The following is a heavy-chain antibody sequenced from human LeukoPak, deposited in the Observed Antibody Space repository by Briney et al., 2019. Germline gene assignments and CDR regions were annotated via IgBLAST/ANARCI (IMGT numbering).Heavy chain of an antibody. J-gene: IGHJ4*02. Sequence: GGSLRLSCAASGFTFSSYAMSWVRQAPGKGLEWVSAISGSGGSTYYADSVKGRFTISRDNSKNTLYLQMNSLRAEDTAVYYCAKDTLAYCGGDCYQGDDYWGQGTLVTVSS. D-gene: IGHD2-21*02. CDR1: GFTFSSYA. CDR3: AKDTLAYCGGDCYQGDDY. CDR2: ISGSGGST. V-gene: IGHV3-23*01.